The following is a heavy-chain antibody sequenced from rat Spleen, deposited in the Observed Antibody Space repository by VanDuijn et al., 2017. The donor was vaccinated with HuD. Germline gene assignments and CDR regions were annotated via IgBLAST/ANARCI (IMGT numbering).Heavy chain of an antibody. CDR1: GFTFSDYN. Sequence: EVQLVESGGGSVQPGRSLKLSCAASGFTFSDYNMAWVRQAPKKGLEWVASISYEGSSTYYGDSVKGRFTISRDNAKSTLYLQMNSLRSEDTATYYCARHALSPKFLFDYWGQGVMVTVSS. D-gene: IGHD3-8*01. CDR3: ARHALSPKFLFDY. V-gene: IGHV5-22*01. CDR2: ISYEGSST. J-gene: IGHJ2*01.